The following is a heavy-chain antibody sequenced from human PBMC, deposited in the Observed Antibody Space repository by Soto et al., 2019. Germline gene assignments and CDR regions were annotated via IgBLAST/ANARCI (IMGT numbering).Heavy chain of an antibody. CDR3: ARVLPGITIFGVGPYMPVHFDY. CDR1: GYTFTSYY. CDR2: INPRGGST. V-gene: IGHV1-46*01. Sequence: ASVKVSCQASGYTFTSYYMHWVRQAPGQVLEWMGIINPRGGSTSYAQKFQGRVTMTRDTSTSTVYMEMSSLRSEDTAVYYCARVLPGITIFGVGPYMPVHFDYGGQGTLVTVSS. J-gene: IGHJ4*02. D-gene: IGHD3-3*01.